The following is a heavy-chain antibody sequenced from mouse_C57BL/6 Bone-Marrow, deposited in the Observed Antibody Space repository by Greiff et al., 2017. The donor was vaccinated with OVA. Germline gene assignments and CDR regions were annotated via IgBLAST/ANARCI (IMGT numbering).Heavy chain of an antibody. J-gene: IGHJ2*01. CDR2: ISYSGST. Sequence: EVKLMESGPGLAKPSQTLSLSCSVTGYSFTRYYLNWIRTFPGTKLEFMGYISYSGSTYYNPSLKSRISITRDTSKNQYYLQLNSVTTEDTATYYCARSGDYGSSLDYWGQGTTLTVSS. D-gene: IGHD1-1*01. CDR1: GYSFTRYY. V-gene: IGHV3-8*01. CDR3: ARSGDYGSSLDY.